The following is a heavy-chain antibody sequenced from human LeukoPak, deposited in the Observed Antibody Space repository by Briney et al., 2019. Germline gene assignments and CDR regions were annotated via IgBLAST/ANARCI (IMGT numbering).Heavy chain of an antibody. D-gene: IGHD1-1*01. CDR1: GYIFTDYF. CDR2: INCNSGGT. CDR3: ARDLSSTSNWEFDF. Sequence: ASVKVSCKASGYIFTDYFLHWVRQAPGQGPEWMGRINCNSGGTMYAQNLQGRVTTTRVTSITTAYMELSSLTSDDTAVYYCARDLSSTSNWEFDFWGRGTLVTVSS. V-gene: IGHV1-2*06. J-gene: IGHJ4*02.